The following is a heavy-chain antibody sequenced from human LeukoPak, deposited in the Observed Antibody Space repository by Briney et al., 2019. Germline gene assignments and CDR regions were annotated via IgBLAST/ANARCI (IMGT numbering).Heavy chain of an antibody. CDR3: ARRSAYIWFDP. Sequence: PSETLSLTCTVSGGSISSSSYYWGWIRQPPGKGLEWIGSIYYSGSTYYNPSLKSRVTISVDTSKNQFSLKLSSVTAADTAVYYCARRSAYIWFDPWGQGTLVTVSS. V-gene: IGHV4-39*07. CDR2: IYYSGST. D-gene: IGHD2-15*01. J-gene: IGHJ5*02. CDR1: GGSISSSSYY.